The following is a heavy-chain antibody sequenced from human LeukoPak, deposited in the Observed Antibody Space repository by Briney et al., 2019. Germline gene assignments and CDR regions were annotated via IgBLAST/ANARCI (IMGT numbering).Heavy chain of an antibody. V-gene: IGHV4-59*05. CDR1: GFTFSSYSMN. J-gene: IGHJ4*02. CDR3: ATGLGYYFDY. CDR2: IYYSGST. D-gene: IGHD3-16*01. Sequence: PGGSLSLSCAASGFTFSSYSMNWVRQPPGKGLEWIGSIYYSGSTYYNPSLKSRVTISVDTSKNQFSLKLSSVTAADTAVYYCATGLGYYFDYWGQGTLVTVSS.